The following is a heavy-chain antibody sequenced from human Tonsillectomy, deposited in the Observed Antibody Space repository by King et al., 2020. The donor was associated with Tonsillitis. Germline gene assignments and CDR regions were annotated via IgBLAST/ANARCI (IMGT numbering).Heavy chain of an antibody. V-gene: IGHV3-53*01. Sequence: VQLVESGGGLIQPGGSLRLSCAASGFTVSSNYMSWVRQAPGKGLEWVSIIYSGGSTYYAASVKGRITISRDNSKNTLFLQMDSLRAEDTAIYYCARDHPYSYMDVWGKGTTVTVSS. CDR2: IYSGGST. J-gene: IGHJ6*03. CDR3: ARDHPYSYMDV. CDR1: GFTVSSNY.